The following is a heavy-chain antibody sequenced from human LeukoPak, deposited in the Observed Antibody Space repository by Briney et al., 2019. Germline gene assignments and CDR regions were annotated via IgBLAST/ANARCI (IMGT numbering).Heavy chain of an antibody. Sequence: SETLSLTCTVSGGSISSYYWSWIRQPPGKGLEWIGYIYYSGSTNYNPSLKSRVTISVDTSKNQFSLKLSSVTAADTAVYYCARSGNTLPFYWGQGTLVTVSS. CDR2: IYYSGST. D-gene: IGHD2-15*01. CDR1: GGSISSYY. CDR3: ARSGNTLPFY. J-gene: IGHJ4*02. V-gene: IGHV4-59*01.